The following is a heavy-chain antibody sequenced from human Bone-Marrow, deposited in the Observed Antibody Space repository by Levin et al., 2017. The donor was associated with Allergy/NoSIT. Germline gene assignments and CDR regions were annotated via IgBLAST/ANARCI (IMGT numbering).Heavy chain of an antibody. CDR1: GFPFSDYG. J-gene: IGHJ6*02. CDR3: VRSQYCTGATCNYGMDV. D-gene: IGHD2-8*02. CDR2: IWYHGRFL. Sequence: GESLKISCAASGFPFSDYGMNWVRQAPGKGLEWVALIWYHGRFLSYGDSVKGRCTVSRDNSKNMLYLQMNSLSAADTAVYYCVRSQYCTGATCNYGMDVWGQGTTVTVSS. V-gene: IGHV3-33*01.